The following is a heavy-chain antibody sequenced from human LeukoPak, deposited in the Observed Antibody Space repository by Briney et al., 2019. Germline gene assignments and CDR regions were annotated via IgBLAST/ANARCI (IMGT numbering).Heavy chain of an antibody. V-gene: IGHV3-53*01. CDR1: GFTVSSNY. CDR2: IYSGGST. D-gene: IGHD3-9*01. CDR3: ARSSHYDILTGYSEEDAFDI. J-gene: IGHJ3*02. Sequence: GGSLTLSCAPSGFTVSSNYMSWVRQARGGGLEGVSVIYSGGSTDYADSVKGRFTISRDNSKNTLYLQMNSRRVEDTAVYYCARSSHYDILTGYSEEDAFDIWGQGTMVTVSS.